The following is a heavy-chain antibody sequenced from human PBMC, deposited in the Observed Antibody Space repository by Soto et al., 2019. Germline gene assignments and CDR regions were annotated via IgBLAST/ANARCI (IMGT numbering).Heavy chain of an antibody. CDR1: GYTFTSYG. CDR3: ASSLLVGYGLEGESD. CDR2: ISAYNGNT. J-gene: IGHJ4*02. Sequence: QVQLVQSGAEVKKPGASVKVSCKASGYTFTSYGISWVRQAPGQGREWMGWISAYNGNTNYAQKLQGRVTMTTDTSTSTGYMELRSLRSDDTAVYYCASSLLVGYGLEGESDWGQGTLVTVSS. D-gene: IGHD5-18*01. V-gene: IGHV1-18*01.